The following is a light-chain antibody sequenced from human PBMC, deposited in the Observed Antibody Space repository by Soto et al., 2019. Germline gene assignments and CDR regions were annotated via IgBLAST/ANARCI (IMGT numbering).Light chain of an antibody. CDR1: QSVSSSS. CDR3: QQYGTSTYT. CDR2: GAS. J-gene: IGKJ2*01. V-gene: IGKV3-20*01. Sequence: EIVLTQSPGTLSLSPGERATLSCRASQSVSSSSLAWYQQRPGQAPRLLIYGASRRAPGTPERFSGSGSGTDFTLTIARLEPEDFAVYYCQQYGTSTYTFGQGTNLEIK.